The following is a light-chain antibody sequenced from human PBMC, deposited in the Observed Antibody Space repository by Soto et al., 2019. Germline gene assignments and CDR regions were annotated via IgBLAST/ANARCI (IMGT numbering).Light chain of an antibody. J-gene: IGKJ4*01. CDR2: GAS. V-gene: IGKV3D-15*01. Sequence: ETVMTQSPVALSVSPGERATLSCRASQNVSKNLAWYQQKPGQAPRLLIYGASNRATGIPARFSGSGSGTEFTLTISSLQSEDFAVYYCQHYNSWPLTFGGGTKVDIK. CDR3: QHYNSWPLT. CDR1: QNVSKN.